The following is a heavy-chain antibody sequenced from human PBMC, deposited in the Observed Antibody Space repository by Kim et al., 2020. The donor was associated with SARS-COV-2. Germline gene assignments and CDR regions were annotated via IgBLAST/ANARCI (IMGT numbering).Heavy chain of an antibody. V-gene: IGHV4-31*03. CDR3: ARDGGAYSSGYYFFY. D-gene: IGHD6-19*01. Sequence: SETLSLTCTVSGGSISSGGYYWSWIRQHPGKGLEWIVYIYYSGSTYYNPYLKSRVTTSVDTSRNQFSLKLSSVTAADTAIYYCARDGGAYSSGYYFFYWGQGTLVSVSS. CDR2: IYYSGST. CDR1: GGSISSGGYY. J-gene: IGHJ4*02.